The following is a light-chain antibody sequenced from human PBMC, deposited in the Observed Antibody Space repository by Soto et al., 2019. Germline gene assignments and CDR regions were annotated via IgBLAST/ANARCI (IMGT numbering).Light chain of an antibody. CDR3: QQANSFPLT. Sequence: DIQMTQSPSTLSASVGDRVTITCRASQSISSWLAWYQQKSGKAPKLLIYAASSLQSGVPSRFSGSGSGTDFTLTISSLQPEDFATYYCQQANSFPLTFGGGTKVDIK. CDR1: QSISSW. J-gene: IGKJ4*01. V-gene: IGKV1-12*01. CDR2: AAS.